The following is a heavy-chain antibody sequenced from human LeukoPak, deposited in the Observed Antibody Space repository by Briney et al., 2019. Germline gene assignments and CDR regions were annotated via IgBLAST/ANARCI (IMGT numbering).Heavy chain of an antibody. Sequence: PGRSLRLSCAASGFTVSSNYMSWVRQAPGKGLEWVSVIYSGGSTYYADSVKGRFTISRDNSKNTLYLQMNSLRAEDTAVYYCATVSRANYYGSGSYPYYFDYWGQGTLVTVSS. D-gene: IGHD3-10*01. CDR1: GFTVSSNY. CDR3: ATVSRANYYGSGSYPYYFDY. J-gene: IGHJ4*02. V-gene: IGHV3-53*01. CDR2: IYSGGST.